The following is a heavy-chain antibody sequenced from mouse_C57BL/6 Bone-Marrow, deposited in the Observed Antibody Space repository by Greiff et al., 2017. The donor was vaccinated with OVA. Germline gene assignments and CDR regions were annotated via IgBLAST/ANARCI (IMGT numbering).Heavy chain of an antibody. D-gene: IGHD3-2*02. CDR3: TTELRLQY. J-gene: IGHJ2*01. CDR1: GFNIKDYY. Sequence: EVQLQQSGAELVRPGASVKLPCTASGFNIKDYYMHWVMQRPEQGLEWIGRIDPAAGDTESAPKFQGKATMTADTSSNPAYLQLSSLTSEDTAVYYCTTELRLQYWGQGTTLTVSS. CDR2: IDPAAGDT. V-gene: IGHV14-1*01.